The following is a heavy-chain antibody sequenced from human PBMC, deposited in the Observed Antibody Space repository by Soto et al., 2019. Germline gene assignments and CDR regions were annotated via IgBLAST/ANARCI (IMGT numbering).Heavy chain of an antibody. D-gene: IGHD1-1*01. CDR3: ARETGTISNYYYYYYMDV. CDR2: ISAYNGNT. V-gene: IGHV1-18*01. J-gene: IGHJ6*03. Sequence: ASVKVSCKASGYTFTSYGISWVRQAPGQGLERMGWISAYNGNTNYAQKLQGRVTVTTDTSTSTAYMELRSLRSDDTAVYYCARETGTISNYYYYYYMDVWGKGTTVTVSS. CDR1: GYTFTSYG.